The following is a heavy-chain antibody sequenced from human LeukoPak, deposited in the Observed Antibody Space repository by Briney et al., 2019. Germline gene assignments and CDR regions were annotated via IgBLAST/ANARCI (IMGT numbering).Heavy chain of an antibody. D-gene: IGHD3-3*01. Sequence: PGGSLRLSCVASGFTVITNYMSWVRQAPGKGLEWVSVVFSAGNIYYADSVRGRFTISRDHSKNTVYLQMDSLRAEDTAVYYCARDQRHPTFGYYTDSWGQGTLVSVSS. CDR1: GFTVITNY. CDR2: VFSAGNI. CDR3: ARDQRHPTFGYYTDS. J-gene: IGHJ5*01. V-gene: IGHV3-66*01.